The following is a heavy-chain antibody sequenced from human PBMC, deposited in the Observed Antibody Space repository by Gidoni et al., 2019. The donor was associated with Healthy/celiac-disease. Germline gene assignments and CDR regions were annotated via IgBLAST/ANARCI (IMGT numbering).Heavy chain of an antibody. V-gene: IGHV3-48*01. CDR3: ASGSDYDYVWGSYRDYYFDY. CDR1: GFTFSSYS. J-gene: IGHJ4*02. CDR2: ISSSSSTI. D-gene: IGHD3-16*02. Sequence: EVQLVESGGGLVQPGGSLRLSCAASGFTFSSYSMNWVRQAPGKGLEWVSYISSSSSTIYYADSVKGRFTISRDNAKNSLYLQMNSLRAEDTAVYYCASGSDYDYVWGSYRDYYFDYWGQGTLVTVSS.